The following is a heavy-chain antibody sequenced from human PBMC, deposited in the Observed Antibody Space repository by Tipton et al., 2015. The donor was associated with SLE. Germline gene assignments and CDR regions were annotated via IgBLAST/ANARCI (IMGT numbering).Heavy chain of an antibody. CDR2: IFYRGST. CDR3: ARRAFLLDL. CDR1: GGSITSHH. V-gene: IGHV4-59*11. J-gene: IGHJ2*01. Sequence: TLSLTCTVSGGSITSHHWSWIRQPPGKGLEWIGYIFYRGSTTYNPSLKSRVTMSLDTSKNQFSLKLSSMTAADTAVYYCARRAFLLDLWGRGTLVTVSS.